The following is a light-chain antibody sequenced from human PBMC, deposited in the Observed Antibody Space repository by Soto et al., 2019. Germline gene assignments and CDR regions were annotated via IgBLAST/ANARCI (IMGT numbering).Light chain of an antibody. J-gene: IGLJ3*02. CDR2: GSS. CDR1: SSNIGAGNH. Sequence: QSVLTQPASVSGSPGQRVTITCTGTSSNIGAGNHVHWYQQHPGTATKLLIYGSSNRPSGVPDRFSGSKSGTSAALAITGLQAEDEDDYCCQSYGSSLSGFWVFGAGTKLTVL. V-gene: IGLV1-40*01. CDR3: QSYGSSLSGFWV.